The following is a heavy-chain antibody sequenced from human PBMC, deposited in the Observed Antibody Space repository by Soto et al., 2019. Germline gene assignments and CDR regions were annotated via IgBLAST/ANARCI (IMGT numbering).Heavy chain of an antibody. D-gene: IGHD6-6*01. CDR3: ARDSSAGVDY. CDR1: GGSISSYY. Sequence: QVQLQESGPGLVKPSETLSLTYTVSGGSISSYYWSWIRQPPGKGLEWIGYIYYSGSTNYNPSLKSRVTISVDTSKNQFSLKLSSVTAADTAVYYCARDSSAGVDYWGQGTLVTVSS. CDR2: IYYSGST. J-gene: IGHJ4*02. V-gene: IGHV4-59*01.